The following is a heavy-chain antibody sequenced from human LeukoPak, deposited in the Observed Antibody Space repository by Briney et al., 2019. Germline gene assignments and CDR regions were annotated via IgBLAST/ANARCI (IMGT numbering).Heavy chain of an antibody. CDR1: GGSFSGYY. CDR3: ARGSIAVAVIPFDY. D-gene: IGHD6-19*01. V-gene: IGHV4-34*01. J-gene: IGHJ4*02. CDR2: INHSGST. Sequence: SETLSLTCAVYGGSFSGYYWSWIRQPPGKGLEWIGEINHSGSTNYNPSLKGRVTISVDTSKNQFSLKLSSVTAADTAVYYCARGSIAVAVIPFDYWGQGTLVTVSS.